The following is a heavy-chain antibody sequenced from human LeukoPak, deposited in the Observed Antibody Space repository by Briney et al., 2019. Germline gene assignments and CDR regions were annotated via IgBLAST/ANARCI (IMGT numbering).Heavy chain of an antibody. Sequence: GGSLRLSCAASGFTVSSNYMSWVRQAPGKGMEWVSVIYSGGSTYYADSVKGRFTISRDNSKNTLYLQMYSLRAEDTAVYYCARGRDELRVVFGAFDIWGQGTMVTVSS. CDR3: ARGRDELRVVFGAFDI. CDR2: IYSGGST. D-gene: IGHD2-8*02. CDR1: GFTVSSNY. J-gene: IGHJ3*02. V-gene: IGHV3-53*01.